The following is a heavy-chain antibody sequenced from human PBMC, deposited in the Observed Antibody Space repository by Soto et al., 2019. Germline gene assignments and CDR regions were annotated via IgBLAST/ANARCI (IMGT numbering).Heavy chain of an antibody. Sequence: EVQLVESGGGLDHPGGSLRLSCAASGFTFSNYWMHWVRQVPGKGLEWVSRINTDGSSTGYAASVKGRFTISRDNAKSTLYVQMNSLRAEDTAVYYCAKDLHYGASDFWGQGTLVTVSS. CDR1: GFTFSNYW. D-gene: IGHD4-17*01. CDR3: AKDLHYGASDF. J-gene: IGHJ4*02. CDR2: INTDGSST. V-gene: IGHV3-74*01.